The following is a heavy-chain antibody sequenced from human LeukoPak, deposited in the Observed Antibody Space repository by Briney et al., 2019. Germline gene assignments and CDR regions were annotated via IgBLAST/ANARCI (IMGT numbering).Heavy chain of an antibody. V-gene: IGHV5-51*01. D-gene: IGHD6-13*01. CDR3: ARHRSGYSSSHYYYYYGMDV. J-gene: IGHJ6*02. Sequence: GESLQISCKGSGYSFTSYWIGWVRQMPGKGLEWMGIIYPGDSDTRYSPSFQGQVTISADKSISTAYLQWSSLKASDTAMYYCARHRSGYSSSHYYYYYGMDVWGQGTTVTVSS. CDR1: GYSFTSYW. CDR2: IYPGDSDT.